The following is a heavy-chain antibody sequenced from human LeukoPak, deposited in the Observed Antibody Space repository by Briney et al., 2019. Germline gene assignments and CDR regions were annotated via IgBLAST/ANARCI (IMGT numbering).Heavy chain of an antibody. D-gene: IGHD3-22*01. Sequence: GGSLRLSCAASGFTFSSYSMNWVRQAPGKGLEWVSSISSSSSYIYYADSVKGRFTISRDNAKNSLYLQMNSLRAEDTAVYYCASFSNFGGYPIFDYWGQGTLVTVSS. CDR3: ASFSNFGGYPIFDY. J-gene: IGHJ4*02. CDR1: GFTFSSYS. CDR2: ISSSSSYI. V-gene: IGHV3-21*01.